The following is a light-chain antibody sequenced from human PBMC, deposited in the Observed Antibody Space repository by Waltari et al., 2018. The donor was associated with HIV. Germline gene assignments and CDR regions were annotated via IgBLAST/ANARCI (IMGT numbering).Light chain of an antibody. CDR3: QSYDGSKGDWV. Sequence: NFMLTQPPSVSESPGQTVTISCTRSSGSIASNYAQWYQQRPCSAPPTVIYEDNQRPSGVAVRFSGSIDSSSNSASLTISGLTTEDEADFYCQSYDGSKGDWVFGGGTKLTVL. J-gene: IGLJ3*02. CDR2: EDN. V-gene: IGLV6-57*03. CDR1: SGSIASNY.